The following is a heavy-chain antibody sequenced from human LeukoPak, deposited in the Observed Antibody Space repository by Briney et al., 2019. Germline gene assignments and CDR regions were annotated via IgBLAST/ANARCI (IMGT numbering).Heavy chain of an antibody. D-gene: IGHD3-16*01. Sequence: GGSLRLSCAASGFSLSGYAKSWVRQAPGKGLEWLSALSSFSTASYYADSVKGRFTISRDDSKNTLYLQMNSLRAEDTAVYYCAKGPWMGVPSWYFDLWGRGTLVTVSS. CDR2: LSSFSTAS. CDR1: GFSLSGYA. J-gene: IGHJ2*01. V-gene: IGHV3-23*01. CDR3: AKGPWMGVPSWYFDL.